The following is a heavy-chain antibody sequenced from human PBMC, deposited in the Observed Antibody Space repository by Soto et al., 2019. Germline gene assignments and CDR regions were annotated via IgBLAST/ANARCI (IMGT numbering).Heavy chain of an antibody. CDR1: GGSISRSSYY. D-gene: IGHD4-17*01. CDR2: GYYSGST. Sequence: QLQLQESGPGLVKPSETLSLTCTVSGGSISRSSYYWGWNRQPPGKGLEWIGSGYYSGSTYYNPSLKSRVTLSVYTSKNQFSLKLSSVTAADRAVYYCARVWYYGDSRGADYWGQVTLVTVSS. V-gene: IGHV4-39*01. CDR3: ARVWYYGDSRGADY. J-gene: IGHJ4*02.